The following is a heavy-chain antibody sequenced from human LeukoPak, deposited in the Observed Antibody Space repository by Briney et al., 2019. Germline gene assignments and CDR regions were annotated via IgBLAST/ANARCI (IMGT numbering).Heavy chain of an antibody. CDR2: ISSSSSYI. D-gene: IGHD2-15*01. Sequence: GGTLRLSCGASGFTFNSYSMNWVRQAPGKGLEWVSSISSSSSYIYYADSVKGRFTISRDNAKNSLYLQMNSLRAEDTAVYYCARSPLDIVVAGYYYMDVWGKGTTVTVSS. CDR1: GFTFNSYS. J-gene: IGHJ6*03. CDR3: ARSPLDIVVAGYYYMDV. V-gene: IGHV3-21*01.